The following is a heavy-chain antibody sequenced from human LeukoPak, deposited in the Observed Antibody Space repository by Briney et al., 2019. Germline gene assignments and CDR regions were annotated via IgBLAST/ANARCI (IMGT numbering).Heavy chain of an antibody. CDR2: LKSKTDGGTT. J-gene: IGHJ4*02. D-gene: IGHD3-10*01. CDR3: STYYYSGSGRDFDY. CDR1: GFTFSNAW. V-gene: IGHV3-15*01. Sequence: GGSLRLSCAASGFTFSNAWMRWVRQAPGKGLEWVGRLKSKTDGGTTDYAAPVKGRFTISRDDSKNTLFLQMNNLKTEDTAVYYCSTYYYSGSGRDFDYWGQGTLVTVSS.